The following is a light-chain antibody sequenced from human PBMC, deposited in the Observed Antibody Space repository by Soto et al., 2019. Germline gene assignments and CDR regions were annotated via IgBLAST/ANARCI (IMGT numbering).Light chain of an antibody. CDR3: QQYYSTPWT. CDR2: WAS. J-gene: IGKJ1*01. V-gene: IGKV4-1*01. CDR1: QSVLYSSNTMNY. Sequence: DVVLTQSPDSLAVSLGERATINCKSSQSVLYSSNTMNYLAWYQQKAGQPPKLLIYWASTRESGVPDRFGGSGSVTEFTLTISSLQAEDVAVYYCQQYYSTPWTFGQGTKVEIK.